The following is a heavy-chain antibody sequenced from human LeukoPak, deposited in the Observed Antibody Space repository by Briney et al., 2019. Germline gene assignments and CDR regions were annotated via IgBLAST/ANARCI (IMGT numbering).Heavy chain of an antibody. CDR2: INHSGST. J-gene: IGHJ5*02. CDR1: GGSISSGGYY. CDR3: ARGHCSSTSCPALTNQYNWFDP. V-gene: IGHV4-39*07. D-gene: IGHD2-2*01. Sequence: SETLSLTCTVSGGSISSGGYYWSWIRQPPGKGLEWIGEINHSGSTNYNPSLKSRVTISVDTSKNQFSLKLSSVTAADTAVYYCARGHCSSTSCPALTNQYNWFDPWGQGTLVTVSS.